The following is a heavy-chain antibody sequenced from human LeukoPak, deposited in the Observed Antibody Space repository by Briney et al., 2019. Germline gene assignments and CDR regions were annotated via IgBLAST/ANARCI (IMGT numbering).Heavy chain of an antibody. CDR3: ARGGSSGWTAHDAFDI. V-gene: IGHV4-4*07. J-gene: IGHJ3*02. D-gene: IGHD6-19*01. CDR1: GGSISNYY. CDR2: ISPSGST. Sequence: PSETLSLTCTVSGGSISNYYWSWIRQPAGKGLEWLGRISPSGSTNSNPSLKSRVTMSGDTSKNQFSLKLSFVTAADTAVYYCARGGSSGWTAHDAFDIWGQGTMVTVSS.